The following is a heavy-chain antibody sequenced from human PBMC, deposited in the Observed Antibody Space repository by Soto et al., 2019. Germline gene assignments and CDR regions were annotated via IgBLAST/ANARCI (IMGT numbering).Heavy chain of an antibody. J-gene: IGHJ5*02. CDR2: ISAYNGNT. D-gene: IGHD3-16*01. V-gene: IGHV1-18*01. CDR1: GYTFTSYG. CDR3: ARSNYDYVWGSSRPNWFDP. Sequence: ASVKVSCKASGYTFTSYGISWVRQAPGQGLEWMGWISAYNGNTNYAQKLQGRVTMTTDTSTSTAYMELRSLRSDDTAVYYCARSNYDYVWGSSRPNWFDPWGQGTLVTVS.